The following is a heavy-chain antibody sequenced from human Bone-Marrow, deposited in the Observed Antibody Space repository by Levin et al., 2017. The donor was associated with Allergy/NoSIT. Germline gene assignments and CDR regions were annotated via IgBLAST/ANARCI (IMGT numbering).Heavy chain of an antibody. D-gene: IGHD3-22*01. V-gene: IGHV3-11*01. CDR2: ISGGGATI. J-gene: IGHJ4*02. Sequence: MSGGSLRLSCAASGFTFSDYYMSWIRQAPGKGLEWISYISGGGATIYHSDSVKGRFTISRDNAKNSLFLQMNSLRVEDTAVYYCARGSWDYYDSSGPIDYWGQGTLVTVSS. CDR1: GFTFSDYY. CDR3: ARGSWDYYDSSGPIDY.